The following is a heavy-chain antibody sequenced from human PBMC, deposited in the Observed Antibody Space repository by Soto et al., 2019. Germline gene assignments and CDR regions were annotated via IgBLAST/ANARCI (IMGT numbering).Heavy chain of an antibody. D-gene: IGHD6-6*01. CDR3: ARATLIAARPIGEAFDI. J-gene: IGHJ3*02. V-gene: IGHV1-69*13. CDR1: GGTFSSYA. CDR2: IIPIFGTA. Sequence: VKVSCKASGGTFSSYAISWVRQAPGQGLEWMGGIIPIFGTANYAQKFQGRVTITADESTSTAYMELSSLRSEDTAVYYCARATLIAARPIGEAFDIWGQGTMVTVSS.